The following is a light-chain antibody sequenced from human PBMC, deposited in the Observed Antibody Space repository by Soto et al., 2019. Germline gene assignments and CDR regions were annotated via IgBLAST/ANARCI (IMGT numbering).Light chain of an antibody. CDR3: QHSYSNPICT. CDR2: AAS. Sequence: DIQLTQSPSARSASVGDRVNMPGRAGQTISNYLNKYQHKPGKAPKLLIYAASNLDRGVPARFCGSGSGTDFTLTISGLQPEDFTTYFCQHSYSNPICTVGQGTKVDSK. CDR1: QTISNY. V-gene: IGKV1-39*01. J-gene: IGKJ2*02.